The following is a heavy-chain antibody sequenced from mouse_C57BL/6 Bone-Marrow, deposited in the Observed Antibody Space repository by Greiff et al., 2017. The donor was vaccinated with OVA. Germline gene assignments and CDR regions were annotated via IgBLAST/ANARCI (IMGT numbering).Heavy chain of an antibody. D-gene: IGHD1-1*01. CDR1: GYAFSSYW. CDR3: ARYYYGSSYDWCFDV. Sequence: QVQLKESGAELVKPGASVKISCKASGYAFSSYWMNWVKQRPGKGLEWIGQIYPGDGDTNYNGKFKGKATLTADKSSSTAYMQLSSLTSEDSAVYFCARYYYGSSYDWCFDVWGTGTTVTVSS. V-gene: IGHV1-80*01. J-gene: IGHJ1*03. CDR2: IYPGDGDT.